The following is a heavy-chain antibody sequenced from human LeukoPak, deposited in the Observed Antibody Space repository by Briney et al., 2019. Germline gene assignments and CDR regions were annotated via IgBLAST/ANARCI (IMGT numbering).Heavy chain of an antibody. CDR1: GFSLSTSGVG. Sequence: SGPTLVKPTQTLTLTCTFSGFSLSTSGVGVGWIRQPPVKALEWLALLYWNDDKRYSPSLKSRLTITKDTSKNQVVLTITNMDPVDTATYFCAHRLPHYFDYWGQGTLVTVSS. V-gene: IGHV2-5*01. CDR3: AHRLPHYFDY. J-gene: IGHJ4*02. CDR2: LYWNDDK.